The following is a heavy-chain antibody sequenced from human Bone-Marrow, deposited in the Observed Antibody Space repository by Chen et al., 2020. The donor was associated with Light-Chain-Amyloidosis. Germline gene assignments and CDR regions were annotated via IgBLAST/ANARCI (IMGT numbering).Heavy chain of an antibody. Sequence: QLEQSRPEVNKPGESLNFSCKGSGYTFPNYWIGWVRQMPGKGLEWMGVIYPDDSDARYSPSFEGQVTISADKSITTAYLQWRSLKASDTAMYYCARRRDGYNFDYWGQGTLVTVSS. CDR3: ARRRDGYNFDY. V-gene: IGHV5-51*01. D-gene: IGHD5-12*01. CDR1: GYTFPNYW. J-gene: IGHJ4*02. CDR2: IYPDDSDA.